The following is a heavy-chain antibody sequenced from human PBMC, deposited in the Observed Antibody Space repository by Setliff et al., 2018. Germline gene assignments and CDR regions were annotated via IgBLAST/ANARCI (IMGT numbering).Heavy chain of an antibody. CDR2: ISAYNGNT. D-gene: IGHD6-19*01. CDR1: GYTFGAHY. CDR3: AKGAVAGTNWFDP. Sequence: ASVKVSCKASGYTFGAHYIHWVRQAPGQGFEWMGWISAYNGNTNYAQKLQGRVTMTTDTSTSTAYMELRSLRSDDTAVYYCAKGAVAGTNWFDPWGQGTLVTVSS. J-gene: IGHJ5*02. V-gene: IGHV1-18*04.